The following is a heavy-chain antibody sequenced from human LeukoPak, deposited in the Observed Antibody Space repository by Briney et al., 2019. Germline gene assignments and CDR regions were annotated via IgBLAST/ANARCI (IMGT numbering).Heavy chain of an antibody. J-gene: IGHJ4*02. D-gene: IGHD6-19*01. CDR2: IRYDGSNK. CDR3: AKDRPTSGWYRYFDY. Sequence: TGGSLRLSCAVSGFTFSSYGMHWVRQAPGKGLEWVAFIRYDGSNKYYADSVKGRFTISRDNSKNTLYLQMNSLRAEDTAVYYCAKDRPTSGWYRYFDYWGQGTLVTVSS. V-gene: IGHV3-30*02. CDR1: GFTFSSYG.